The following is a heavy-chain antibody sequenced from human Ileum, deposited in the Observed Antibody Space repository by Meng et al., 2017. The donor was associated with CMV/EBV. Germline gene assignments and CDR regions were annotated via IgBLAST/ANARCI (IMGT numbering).Heavy chain of an antibody. CDR3: TTGFERGDY. Sequence: SCAASGVRFSNAWMNWVRRAPGKGLEWVARIKSTTEGGTINYAAPVKGRFTISRDDSEDTLYLQMDSLRSEDTAVYYCTTGFERGDYWGQGTLVTVSS. D-gene: IGHD3-9*01. CDR2: IKSTTEGGTI. J-gene: IGHJ4*02. CDR1: GVRFSNAW. V-gene: IGHV3-15*07.